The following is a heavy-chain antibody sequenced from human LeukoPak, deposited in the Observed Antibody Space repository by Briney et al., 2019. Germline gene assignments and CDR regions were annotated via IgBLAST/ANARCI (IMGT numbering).Heavy chain of an antibody. Sequence: LTGGSLRLSCAASGFTFSGYWMTWVRQAPGKGLEWVAVIWYDGSNDNYADSVRGRFTVSRDNSKNTLYLHMNSVRAEDTAVYYCARVAMSDSSGYCDYWGQGTLVTVSS. CDR3: ARVAMSDSSGYCDY. CDR2: IWYDGSND. J-gene: IGHJ4*02. V-gene: IGHV3-33*08. D-gene: IGHD3-22*01. CDR1: GFTFSGYW.